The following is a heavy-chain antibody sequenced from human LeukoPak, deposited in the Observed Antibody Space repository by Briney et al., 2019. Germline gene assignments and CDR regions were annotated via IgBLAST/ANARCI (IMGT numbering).Heavy chain of an antibody. CDR2: INHRVST. V-gene: IGHV4-34*01. Sequence: SETLSLTCAVYGGSFSGYYWSWIRQPPGKGLEWIGEINHRVSTNYNPSLKSRVTISLDSSKNQFSLKLSSVTAADTAVDYCARGSFYYYDGSGSVDYWGQGTLVTVSS. D-gene: IGHD3-22*01. CDR3: ARGSFYYYDGSGSVDY. J-gene: IGHJ4*02. CDR1: GGSFSGYY.